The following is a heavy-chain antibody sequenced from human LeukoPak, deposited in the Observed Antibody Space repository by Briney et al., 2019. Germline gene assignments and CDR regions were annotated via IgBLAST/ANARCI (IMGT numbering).Heavy chain of an antibody. D-gene: IGHD6-13*01. J-gene: IGHJ4*02. Sequence: PGGSLRLSCAASGFPFSSYWMHWVRQAPGKGLVWVSRINTDGSSTTYADSVKGRFTISRDNAKSTLYLQMNGLRAEDTAVYYCARPTGYRVESFDYWGQGTLVTVSS. CDR3: ARPTGYRVESFDY. V-gene: IGHV3-74*01. CDR1: GFPFSSYW. CDR2: INTDGSST.